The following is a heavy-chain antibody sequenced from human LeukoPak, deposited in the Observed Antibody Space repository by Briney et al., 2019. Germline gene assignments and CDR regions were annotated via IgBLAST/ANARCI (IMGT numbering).Heavy chain of an antibody. CDR3: ARRAADGNRYWDAFDV. D-gene: IGHD5-24*01. CDR2: IYPGDSDT. V-gene: IGHV5-51*01. J-gene: IGHJ3*01. CDR1: GYNFTTYW. Sequence: GESLKISCKASGYNFTTYWIGWVRQMPGKGLEWTGIIYPGDSDTTYSPSFQGHVTISVDKSISAAYLQWSSLKASDTAIYYCARRAADGNRYWDAFDVWGQGTMVTVSS.